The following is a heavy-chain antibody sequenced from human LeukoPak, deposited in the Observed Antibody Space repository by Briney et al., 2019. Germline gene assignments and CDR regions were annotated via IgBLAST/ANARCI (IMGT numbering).Heavy chain of an antibody. CDR1: GYTFTSYY. V-gene: IGHV1-46*01. J-gene: IGHJ3*02. CDR3: ARGGYTSGYGPFHI. Sequence: ASVKVSCKASGYTFTSYYMHWVRQAPGQGLEWMGIIDPSGGSTTYAEKFQGRVTMTRDTSTSTVFMEVSSLRSEDTALYYCARGGYTSGYGPFHIWGQGTMVTVSS. D-gene: IGHD5-18*01. CDR2: IDPSGGST.